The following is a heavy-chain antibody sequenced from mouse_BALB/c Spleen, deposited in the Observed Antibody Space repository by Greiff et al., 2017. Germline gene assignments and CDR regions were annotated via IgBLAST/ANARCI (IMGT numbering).Heavy chain of an antibody. J-gene: IGHJ3*01. CDR2: ISSGSSTI. D-gene: IGHD1-1*01. Sequence: EVKLMESGGGLVQPGGSRKLSCAASGFTFSSFGMHWVRQAPEKGLEWVAYISSGSSTIYYADTVKGRFTISRDNPKNTLFLQMTSLRSEDTAMYYCARHGSSYSWFAYWGQGTLVTVSA. CDR3: ARHGSSYSWFAY. V-gene: IGHV5-17*02. CDR1: GFTFSSFG.